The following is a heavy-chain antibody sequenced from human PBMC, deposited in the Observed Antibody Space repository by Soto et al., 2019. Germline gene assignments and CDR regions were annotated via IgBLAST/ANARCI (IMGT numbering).Heavy chain of an antibody. J-gene: IGHJ6*02. V-gene: IGHV3-30*18. CDR2: ISYDGSNK. CDR3: AKDEFMTTVTTGLFYYDYYDGIDV. D-gene: IGHD4-4*01. CDR1: GFTFSSYG. Sequence: GGSLRLSCAASGFTFSSYGMHWVRQAPAKGLEWVAVISYDGSNKYYADSVEDRCTIYRDNSKNRLYLQRNSLRAEDTAVYYCAKDEFMTTVTTGLFYYDYYDGIDVWGQGTTVTVSS.